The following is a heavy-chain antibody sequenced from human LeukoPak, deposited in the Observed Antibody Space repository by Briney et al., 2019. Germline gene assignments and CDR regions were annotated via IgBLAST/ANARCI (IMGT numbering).Heavy chain of an antibody. CDR1: GYTFTSYD. V-gene: IGHV1-8*01. CDR3: ARMSYYDRRGDNWFDP. D-gene: IGHD3-22*01. J-gene: IGHJ5*02. Sequence: GASVKVSCKGSGYTFTSYDINWVRQATGQGLEWMGWINPNSGDTGYAQKFQGRVTLTRNTPLSTAYMELSSLRSEDTAVYYCARMSYYDRRGDNWFDPWGQGTLVIVSS. CDR2: INPNSGDT.